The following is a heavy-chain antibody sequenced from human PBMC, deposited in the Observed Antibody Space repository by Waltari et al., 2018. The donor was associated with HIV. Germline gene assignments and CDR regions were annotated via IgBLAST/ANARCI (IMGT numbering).Heavy chain of an antibody. D-gene: IGHD2-8*01. J-gene: IGHJ4*02. Sequence: EVQLLESGGGLVQPGGSLRLSCAASGVPFRSYAMHWVRQAPEKGLECVSGIGGGDDIYYAESVKGRFTISRDNSKNTVYLQMKSLRVEDTAIYYCARDRLHSNGLWDPAEHWGQGTLVTVSS. CDR2: IGGGDDI. CDR1: GVPFRSYA. CDR3: ARDRLHSNGLWDPAEH. V-gene: IGHV3-23*01.